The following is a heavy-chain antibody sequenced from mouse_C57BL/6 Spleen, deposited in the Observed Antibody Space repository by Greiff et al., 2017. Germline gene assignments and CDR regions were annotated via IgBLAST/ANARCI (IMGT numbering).Heavy chain of an antibody. J-gene: IGHJ1*03. Sequence: QVQLQQSGPELVKPGASVKISCKASGYAFSSSWMNWVKQRPGKGLEWIGRIYPGDGDTNYNGKFKGKATLTADKSTSPAYMQLSSLASEDSAVSFCARGIYGSSYDWYFDVWGTGTTVTVSS. V-gene: IGHV1-82*01. CDR3: ARGIYGSSYDWYFDV. CDR1: GYAFSSSW. D-gene: IGHD1-1*01. CDR2: IYPGDGDT.